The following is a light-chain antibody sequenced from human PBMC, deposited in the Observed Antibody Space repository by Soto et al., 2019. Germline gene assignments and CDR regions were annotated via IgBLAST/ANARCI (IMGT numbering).Light chain of an antibody. CDR3: CSHAGGYTFV. V-gene: IGLV2-23*01. CDR2: EGT. J-gene: IGLJ1*01. CDR1: SSDIGGHNL. Sequence: QSALTQPASVSGSPGQSITISCTGSSSDIGGHNLVSWYQQIPGKAPKLIIYEGTKRPPGIPYRFSGSKSGNTASLAISGPQTEDEADYYCCSHAGGYTFVFGTGTKVTVL.